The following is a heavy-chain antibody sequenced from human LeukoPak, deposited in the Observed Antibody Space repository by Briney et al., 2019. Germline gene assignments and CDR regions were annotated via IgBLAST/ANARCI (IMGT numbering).Heavy chain of an antibody. V-gene: IGHV4-39*07. CDR3: ATAYYDFWSVYSAFDI. Sequence: SETLSLTCTVSGGSISSSSYYWGWIRQPPGKGLEWIGSIYHSGSTYYNPSLKSRVTISVDTSKNQFSLKLSSVTAADTAVYYCATAYYDFWSVYSAFDIWGQGTMVTASS. D-gene: IGHD3-3*01. J-gene: IGHJ3*02. CDR2: IYHSGST. CDR1: GGSISSSSYY.